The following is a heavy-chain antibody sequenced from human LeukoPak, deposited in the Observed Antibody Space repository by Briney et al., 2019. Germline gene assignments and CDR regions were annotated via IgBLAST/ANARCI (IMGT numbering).Heavy chain of an antibody. J-gene: IGHJ6*03. D-gene: IGHD6-25*01. V-gene: IGHV1-2*02. Sequence: ASVKVSCKASGYTFTGYYMYWVRQAPGQGLEWMGWMNSNSGGTKYAQKFQGRVTMTRDTSISTAYMELRTLTSDDTAVYYCARDGSSGLAFQYYFMDVWGSGTTVTVSS. CDR2: MNSNSGGT. CDR1: GYTFTGYY. CDR3: ARDGSSGLAFQYYFMDV.